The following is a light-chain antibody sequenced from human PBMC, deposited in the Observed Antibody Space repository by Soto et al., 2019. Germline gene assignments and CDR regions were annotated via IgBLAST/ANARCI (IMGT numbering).Light chain of an antibody. CDR1: SSDVGGYNS. J-gene: IGLJ2*01. CDR2: EVS. Sequence: QSVLTQPPSASGSPGQSVTIPCTGTSSDVGGYNSVSWYQQHPGKVPKLMIYEVSKRPSGVPDRFSGSKSGNTASLTVSGLQAEDEADYYCSSYAGSHNLVFGGGTKLTVL. V-gene: IGLV2-8*01. CDR3: SSYAGSHNLV.